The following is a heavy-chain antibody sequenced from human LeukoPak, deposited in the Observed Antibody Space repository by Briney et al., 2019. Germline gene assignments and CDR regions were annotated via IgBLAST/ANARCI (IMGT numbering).Heavy chain of an antibody. D-gene: IGHD6-19*01. V-gene: IGHV3-53*01. CDR1: GFTFSSYE. CDR3: AKDISSGWGFDY. Sequence: PGGSLRLSCAASGFTFSSYEMNWVRQAPGKGLEWVSVIYSGGSTYYADSVKGRFTISRDNSKNTLYLQMNSLRAEDTAVYYCAKDISSGWGFDYWGQGTLVTVSS. CDR2: IYSGGST. J-gene: IGHJ4*02.